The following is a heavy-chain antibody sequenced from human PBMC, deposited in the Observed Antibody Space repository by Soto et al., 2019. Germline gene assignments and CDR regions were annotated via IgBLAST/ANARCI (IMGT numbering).Heavy chain of an antibody. V-gene: IGHV4-59*08. CDR2: IYYSGST. Sequence: PSETLSLTCTVSGGSISSYYWSWIRQPPGKGLEWIGYIYYSGSTNYNPSLKSRVTISVDTSKNQFSLKLSSVTAADTAVYYCALHGSYDFWSGYYALWGQGSLVTVSS. CDR3: ALHGSYDFWSGYYAL. CDR1: GGSISSYY. D-gene: IGHD3-3*01. J-gene: IGHJ4*02.